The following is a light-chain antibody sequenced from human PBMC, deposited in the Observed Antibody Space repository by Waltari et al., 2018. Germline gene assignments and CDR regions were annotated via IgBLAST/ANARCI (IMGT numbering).Light chain of an antibody. Sequence: QSVLTQPPSASGTPGQRVTISFSGTTSNIAVKTANWYQHLPGSAPKLLIYTNEQRPSGVPDRFSGAKSGTSASLAISGLQSDDEGHYYCATWDDRLNGWVFGGGTKLTVL. CDR3: ATWDDRLNGWV. V-gene: IGLV1-44*01. J-gene: IGLJ3*02. CDR2: TNE. CDR1: TSNIAVKT.